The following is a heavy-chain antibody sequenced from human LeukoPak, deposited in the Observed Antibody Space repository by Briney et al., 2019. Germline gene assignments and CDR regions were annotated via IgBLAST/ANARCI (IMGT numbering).Heavy chain of an antibody. V-gene: IGHV3-15*01. D-gene: IGHD1-1*01. CDR1: GFTFSNAW. CDR3: TSNEYYYYDMDV. J-gene: IGHJ6*03. CDR2: IKSKTDGGTT. Sequence: GGSLRLSCAASGFTFSNAWMSWVRQAPGKGLEWVGRIKSKTDGGTTDYAAPVKGRFTISRDDSKNTLYLQMNSLKTEDTAVYYCTSNEYYYYDMDVWGKGTTVTVSS.